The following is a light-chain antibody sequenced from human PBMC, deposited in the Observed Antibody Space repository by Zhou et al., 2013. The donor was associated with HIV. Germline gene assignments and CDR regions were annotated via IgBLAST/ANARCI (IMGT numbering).Light chain of an antibody. CDR2: GAS. Sequence: DIHLTQSPSSLSASVGDRVTITCRASQGIRNYLAWYQQKPGKVPKLLIYGASTLQSGVPSRFSGSGSGTDFALTITSLEPEDAATYYCQKYDSGSRTFGQGTKVEI. J-gene: IGKJ1*01. CDR3: QKYDSGSRT. CDR1: QGIRNY. V-gene: IGKV1-27*01.